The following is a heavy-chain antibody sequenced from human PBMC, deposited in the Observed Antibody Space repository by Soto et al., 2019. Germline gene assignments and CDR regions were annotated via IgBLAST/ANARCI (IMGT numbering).Heavy chain of an antibody. D-gene: IGHD3-10*01. CDR3: ARGTGYYYYGMDV. Sequence: PSETLSLTCTVSGGSISSGDYYWSWIRQPPGKGLEWIGYIYYSGSTYYNPSLKSRVTISVDTSKNQFSLKLSSVTAADTAVYHCARGTGYYYYGMDVWGQGTTVTVSS. V-gene: IGHV4-30-4*01. CDR2: IYYSGST. CDR1: GGSISSGDYY. J-gene: IGHJ6*02.